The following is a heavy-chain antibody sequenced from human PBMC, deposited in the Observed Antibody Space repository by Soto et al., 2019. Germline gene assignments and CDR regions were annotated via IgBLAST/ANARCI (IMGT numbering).Heavy chain of an antibody. CDR3: AGGASAVELHAFDI. D-gene: IGHD1-7*01. V-gene: IGHV3-48*03. CDR1: GFTFSSYE. Sequence: GGSLRLSCAASGFTFSSYEMNWVRQAPGKGLEWVSDISSSGSTIYYADSVKGRFTISRDNAKNSLYLQMNSLRAEDTAVYYCAGGASAVELHAFDIWGQGTMVTVSS. J-gene: IGHJ3*02. CDR2: ISSSGSTI.